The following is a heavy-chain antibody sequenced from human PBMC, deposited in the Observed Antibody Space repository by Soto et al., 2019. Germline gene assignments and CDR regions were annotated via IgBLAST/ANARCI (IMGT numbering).Heavy chain of an antibody. CDR3: ARDVRFLEWTVLGQGYFDL. CDR2: INPNSGGT. Sequence: EASVKVSCKASGYTFTGYYMHWVRQAPGQGLEWMGWINPNSGGTNYAQKFQGRVTMTRDTSISTAYMELSRLRSDDTAVYYCARDVRFLEWTVLGQGYFDLWGRGTLVTVSS. D-gene: IGHD3-3*01. J-gene: IGHJ2*01. CDR1: GYTFTGYY. V-gene: IGHV1-2*02.